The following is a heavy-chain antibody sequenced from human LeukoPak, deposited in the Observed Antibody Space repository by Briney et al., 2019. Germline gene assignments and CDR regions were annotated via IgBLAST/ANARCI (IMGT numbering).Heavy chain of an antibody. CDR3: SKDRGVFGVAYSLDY. J-gene: IGHJ4*02. D-gene: IGHD3-3*01. CDR1: GFTFSSYA. Sequence: GGSLRLSCAASGFTFSSYAMHWVRQAPGKGLEWVAVISYDGSNKYYADSVKGRFTISRDNSKNTLYLQMNSLRAEDTAVYYCSKDRGVFGVAYSLDYWGQGTLVTVSS. CDR2: ISYDGSNK. V-gene: IGHV3-30-3*01.